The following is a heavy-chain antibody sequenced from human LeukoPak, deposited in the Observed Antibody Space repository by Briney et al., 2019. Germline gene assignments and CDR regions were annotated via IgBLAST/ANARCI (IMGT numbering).Heavy chain of an antibody. CDR3: VRLRRNSDTSGFYYYYDF. CDR2: ISVRSNYI. CDR1: GYTFSSYS. V-gene: IGHV3-21*01. D-gene: IGHD3-22*01. J-gene: IGHJ4*02. Sequence: KLGGSLRLSCVASGYTFSSYSINWVRQAPGKGLEWVSSISVRSNYIYYADSVRGRFSISRDDARDSLYLQMNSLRAEDTAVYYCVRLRRNSDTSGFYYYYDFWGQGTLVTVSS.